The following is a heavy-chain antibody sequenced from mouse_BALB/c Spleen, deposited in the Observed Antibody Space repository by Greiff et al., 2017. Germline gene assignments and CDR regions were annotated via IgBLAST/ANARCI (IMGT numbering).Heavy chain of an antibody. Sequence: VQLKESGPGLVAPSQSLSITCTVSGFSLTSYDISWIRQPPGKGLEWLGVIWTGGGTNYNSAFMSRLSISKDNSKSQVFLKMNSLQTDDTAIYYCVRDHGSSYGGVWFAYWGQGTLVTVSA. J-gene: IGHJ3*01. V-gene: IGHV2-9-2*01. CDR3: VRDHGSSYGGVWFAY. CDR1: GFSLTSYD. CDR2: IWTGGGT. D-gene: IGHD1-1*01.